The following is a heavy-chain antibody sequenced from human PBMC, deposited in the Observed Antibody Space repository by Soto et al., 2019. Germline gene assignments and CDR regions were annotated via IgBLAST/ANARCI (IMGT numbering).Heavy chain of an antibody. Sequence: GGSLRLSCAASGFTFSSYSMNWVRQAPGKGLEWVSYISSSSSTVYYADSVKGRFTISRDNAKNSLYLQMNSLRAEDTAVYYCARDLNLGSFDYWGQGTLVTVSS. CDR2: ISSSSSTV. CDR1: GFTFSSYS. CDR3: ARDLNLGSFDY. J-gene: IGHJ4*02. V-gene: IGHV3-48*01.